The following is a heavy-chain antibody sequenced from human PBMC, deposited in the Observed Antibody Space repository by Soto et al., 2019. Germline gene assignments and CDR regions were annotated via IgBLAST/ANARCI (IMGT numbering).Heavy chain of an antibody. CDR3: ARGGYSSGWYGWEDYYYYGMDV. Sequence: ASVKVSCKASGYTFTSYGISWVRQAPGQGLEWMGWISAYNGNTNYAQKLQGRVTMTTDTSTSTAYMELRSLRSDDTAVYYCARGGYSSGWYGWEDYYYYGMDVWGQGTTVTVS. CDR1: GYTFTSYG. V-gene: IGHV1-18*04. CDR2: ISAYNGNT. J-gene: IGHJ6*02. D-gene: IGHD6-19*01.